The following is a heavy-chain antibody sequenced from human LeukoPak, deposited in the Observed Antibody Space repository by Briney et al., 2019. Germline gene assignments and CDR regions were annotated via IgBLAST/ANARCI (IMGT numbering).Heavy chain of an antibody. CDR2: ISYDGSNK. J-gene: IGHJ4*02. V-gene: IGHV3-30*18. D-gene: IGHD2-15*01. CDR3: AKYRMATTPYFDY. CDR1: GFTFSNYG. Sequence: PGRSLRLSCAASGFTFSNYGMHWVRQAPGKGLEWVAVISYDGSNKYYADSVKGRFTISRDNSKNTLYLQMNSLRAEDTAVYHCAKYRMATTPYFDYWGQGTLVTVSS.